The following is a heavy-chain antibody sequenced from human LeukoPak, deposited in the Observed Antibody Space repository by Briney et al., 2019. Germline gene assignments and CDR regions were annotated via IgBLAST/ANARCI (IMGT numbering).Heavy chain of an antibody. V-gene: IGHV3-74*01. D-gene: IGHD2-21*01. CDR1: GFTFSSAW. CDR3: TRDYSYAMAV. J-gene: IGHJ6*02. Sequence: GSLRLSCAASGFTFSSAWMHWVRQTPGKGLVWVSRINSDGGSTNYADSVKGRFTISRDNAKNMVNLQMNSLRAEDTAIYYCTRDYSYAMAVWGQGTTVTVSS. CDR2: INSDGGST.